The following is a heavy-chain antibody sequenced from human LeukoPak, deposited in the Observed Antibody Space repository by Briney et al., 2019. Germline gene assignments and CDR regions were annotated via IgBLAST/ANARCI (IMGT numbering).Heavy chain of an antibody. J-gene: IGHJ4*02. CDR1: GGSFSDHY. D-gene: IGHD3-10*01. CDR3: AGVGGFGPPGG. V-gene: IGHV4-34*01. CDR2: INHRGST. Sequence: PSETLSLTCAVYGGSFSDHYWSWIRQPPGKGLEWIGEINHRGSTTHNPSLKSRVTISVDASKNQFSLELRSVTAADTAVYYCAGVGGFGPPGGWGQGTLLTVSS.